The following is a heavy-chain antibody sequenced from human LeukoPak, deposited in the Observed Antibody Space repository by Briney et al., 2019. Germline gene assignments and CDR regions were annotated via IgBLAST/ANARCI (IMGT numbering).Heavy chain of an antibody. J-gene: IGHJ4*02. D-gene: IGHD1-20*01. V-gene: IGHV1-2*02. CDR2: INPSSGGT. CDR3: ARGLLKITRTTAVSDY. Sequence: GASVKVSCKASGYTFTGYYMHWVRQAPGQGLEWMGWINPSSGGTNYAQKFQGRVTMTRDTSISTAYMELSRLRSDDTAVYYCARGLLKITRTTAVSDYWGQGTLVTVSS. CDR1: GYTFTGYY.